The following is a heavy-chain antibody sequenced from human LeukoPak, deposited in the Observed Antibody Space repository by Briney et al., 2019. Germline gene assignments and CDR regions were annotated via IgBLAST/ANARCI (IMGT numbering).Heavy chain of an antibody. Sequence: GGSLRLSCAASGFTFSSYSMNWVRQAPGKGLEWVSAISGSGGSTYYADSVKGRFTISRDNSKNTLYLQMNSLRAEDTAVYYCAKAGGRIVLMVYALDYWGQGTLVTVSS. CDR3: AKAGGRIVLMVYALDY. J-gene: IGHJ4*02. CDR2: ISGSGGST. CDR1: GFTFSSYS. V-gene: IGHV3-23*01. D-gene: IGHD2-8*01.